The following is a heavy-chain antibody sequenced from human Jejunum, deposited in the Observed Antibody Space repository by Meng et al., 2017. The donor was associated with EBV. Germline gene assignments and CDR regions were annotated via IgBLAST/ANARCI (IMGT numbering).Heavy chain of an antibody. V-gene: IGHV4-30-2*06. CDR2: IYHSGSA. CDR3: ARGNSGFDH. D-gene: IGHD6-19*01. J-gene: IGHJ5*02. CDR1: GGYISTGGYS. Sequence: QLHLQESGSGLVKPSQTLSLTCAVSGGYISTGGYSWHWIRQSPGKGLEWIGYIYHSGSAYYNPSLKSRLTLSVDRSRDQFSLKLISVTAADTAVYYCARGNSGFDHWGQGTLVTVAS.